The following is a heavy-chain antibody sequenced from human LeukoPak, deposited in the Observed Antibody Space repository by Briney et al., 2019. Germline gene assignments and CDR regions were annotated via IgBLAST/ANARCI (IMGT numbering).Heavy chain of an antibody. Sequence: GGSLRLSCTATGFTFGDWPMSWVRQAPGKGLEWVGFIRSKAFGGTTEYAASVQGRFIISRDDSKRIAYLQMNSLKTEDTAVYFCSRGYGDDYWGQGILVTVSS. D-gene: IGHD4/OR15-4a*01. CDR3: SRGYGDDY. CDR2: IRSKAFGGTT. J-gene: IGHJ4*02. V-gene: IGHV3-49*04. CDR1: GFTFGDWP.